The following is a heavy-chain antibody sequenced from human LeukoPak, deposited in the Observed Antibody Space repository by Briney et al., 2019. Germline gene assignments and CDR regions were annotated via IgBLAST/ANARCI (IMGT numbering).Heavy chain of an antibody. J-gene: IGHJ4*02. V-gene: IGHV3-23*01. D-gene: IGHD1-1*01. CDR1: GVIFSTYA. Sequence: GGSLRLSCADSGVIFSTYAMSWVRQAPGKGLEWVSSISGSDDNTYYADSVKGRFTISRDSSKNTLYLQMDSLRAEDPALYYCSKDQRYWGQGTLVTVSS. CDR2: ISGSDDNT. CDR3: SKDQRY.